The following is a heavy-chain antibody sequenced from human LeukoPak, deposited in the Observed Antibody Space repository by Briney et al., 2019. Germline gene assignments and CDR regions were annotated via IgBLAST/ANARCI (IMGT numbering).Heavy chain of an antibody. V-gene: IGHV4-31*03. CDR1: GGSIRSGGYY. CDR2: IYYSGST. J-gene: IGHJ5*02. Sequence: SETLSLTCTVSGGSIRSGGYYWSWIRQHPGKGLEWIGYIYYSGSTYYNPSLKSRVTISVDTSKNQFSLKLSSVTAADTAVYYCARARSGSSNWFDPWGQGTLVTVSS. CDR3: ARARSGSSNWFDP. D-gene: IGHD3-10*01.